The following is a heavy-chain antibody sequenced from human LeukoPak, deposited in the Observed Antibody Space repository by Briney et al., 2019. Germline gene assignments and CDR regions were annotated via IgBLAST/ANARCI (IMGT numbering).Heavy chain of an antibody. V-gene: IGHV4-59*01. CDR2: VFYSGGT. J-gene: IGHJ3*02. CDR3: AREKAVAGGDAFDI. D-gene: IGHD6-19*01. Sequence: SETLSLTCTVSGGSMTNYYWSWIRQPPGKGLEYIGDVFYSGGTNYNTALKSRVTISIDTSKNQFSLKLSSATAADSAVYYCAREKAVAGGDAFDIRGQGTMVSVSS. CDR1: GGSMTNYY.